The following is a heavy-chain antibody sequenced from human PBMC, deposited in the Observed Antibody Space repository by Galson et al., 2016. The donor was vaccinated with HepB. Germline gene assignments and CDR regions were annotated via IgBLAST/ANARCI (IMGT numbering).Heavy chain of an antibody. Sequence: SVKVSCKASGGTFKTYAISWVRQAPGQGLEWMGRIDRPSGDTKYAQKFQGRVTMTRDTSISTAYMELSRLRSDDTAVYYCARDGYSSSWYSHTAGYYSGMDVWGQGTTVTVSS. CDR3: ARDGYSSSWYSHTAGYYSGMDV. CDR1: GGTFKTYA. J-gene: IGHJ6*02. D-gene: IGHD6-13*01. V-gene: IGHV1-2*02. CDR2: IDRPSGDT.